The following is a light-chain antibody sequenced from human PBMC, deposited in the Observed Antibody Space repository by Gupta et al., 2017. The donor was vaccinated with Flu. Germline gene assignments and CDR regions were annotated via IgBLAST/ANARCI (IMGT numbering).Light chain of an antibody. V-gene: IGLV2-14*01. CDR2: EVN. J-gene: IGLJ1*01. Sequence: QSALTQPASVSGAPGQSITISCTGTATDIGKYNYVSWYQQRPGRAPRLLIFEVNTRPAGISSRFSGSKSGDSASLTISGLQTDDEGDYFCASYTFDTPYVFGTGTKVTV. CDR1: ATDIGKYNY. CDR3: ASYTFDTPYV.